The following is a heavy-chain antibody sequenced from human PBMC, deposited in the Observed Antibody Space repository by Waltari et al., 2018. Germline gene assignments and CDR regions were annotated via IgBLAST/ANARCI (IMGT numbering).Heavy chain of an antibody. CDR3: IRGAVVGGLVSVIDH. V-gene: IGHV4-38-2*01. J-gene: IGHJ4*02. CDR2: ISGRNWTT. CDR1: GYSINSGFY. Sequence: QVQLQESGPGLVKPSETLSLSCAVSGYSINSGFYWAWIRQPPGKGLEYIGYISGRNWTTKLKPSPHRRLTNSKDTSKKQVYLGRTSVTAAETAVYYCIRGAVVGGLVSVIDHWGQGVLVTVSS. D-gene: IGHD3-10*01.